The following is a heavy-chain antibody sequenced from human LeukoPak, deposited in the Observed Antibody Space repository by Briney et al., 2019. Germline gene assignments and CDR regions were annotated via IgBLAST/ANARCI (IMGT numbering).Heavy chain of an antibody. CDR2: ISSSSSTTI. J-gene: IGHJ4*02. CDR3: ARDDGSYSRSPGFDY. CDR1: GFTFSSYS. Sequence: GGSLRLSCAASGFTFSSYSMMWVRQAPGKGLEWVSYISSSSSTTIHYADSVKGRFTISRDNAKNSVYLQMNSLRAEDTAVYYCARDDGSYSRSPGFDYWGQGTLVTVSS. D-gene: IGHD1-26*01. V-gene: IGHV3-48*01.